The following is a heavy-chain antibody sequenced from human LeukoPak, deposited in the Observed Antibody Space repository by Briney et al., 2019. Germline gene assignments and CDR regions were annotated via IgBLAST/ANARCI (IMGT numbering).Heavy chain of an antibody. J-gene: IGHJ2*01. Sequence: GGSLRLSCTASGFTFSSYSMNWVRQAPGKGLEWVSAISGSGGSTYYADSVKGRFTISRDNSKNTLYLQMNSLRAEDTAVYYCAKQGYSYGLWYFDLWGRGTLVTVSS. CDR3: AKQGYSYGLWYFDL. D-gene: IGHD5-18*01. V-gene: IGHV3-23*01. CDR1: GFTFSSYS. CDR2: ISGSGGST.